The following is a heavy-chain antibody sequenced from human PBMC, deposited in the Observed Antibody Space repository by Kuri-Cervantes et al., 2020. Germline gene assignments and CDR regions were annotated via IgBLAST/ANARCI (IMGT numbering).Heavy chain of an antibody. CDR1: GFTVSSNY. Sequence: GGSLRLSCAASGFTVSSNYMSWVRQAPGKGLEWVSVIYSCGSTYYADSVKGRFIISRDNSKNTLDLQMNSLRAEDTAVYYCAREVDAFDLWGQGTMVTVSS. CDR2: IYSCGST. V-gene: IGHV3-66*03. CDR3: AREVDAFDL. J-gene: IGHJ3*01.